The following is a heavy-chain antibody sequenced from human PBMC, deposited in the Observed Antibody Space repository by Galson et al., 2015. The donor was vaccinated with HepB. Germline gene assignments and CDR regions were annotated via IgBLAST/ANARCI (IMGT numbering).Heavy chain of an antibody. CDR1: GFTFSSYA. CDR2: ISYDGSNK. Sequence: LRLSCAASGFTFSSYAMHWVRQAPGKGLEWVAVISYDGSNKYYADSVKGRFTISRDNSKNTLYLQMNSLRAEDTAVYYCARDYAPSVYPGIAAAGLLWGQGTLVTVSS. V-gene: IGHV3-30*04. D-gene: IGHD6-13*01. J-gene: IGHJ4*02. CDR3: ARDYAPSVYPGIAAAGLL.